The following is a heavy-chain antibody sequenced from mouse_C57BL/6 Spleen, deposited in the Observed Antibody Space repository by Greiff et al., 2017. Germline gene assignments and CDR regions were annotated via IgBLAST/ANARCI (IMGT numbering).Heavy chain of an antibody. Sequence: EVQLEESGGGLVQPGGSMKLSCVASGFTFSNYWMNWVRQPPEKGLEWVAQIRLKSENNATHSAESVKGRFTISRDDSKSSVYLKMNNLRTEETGSYYRTGSRSRRGFGFEDWGQGTTLTVSS. CDR3: TGSRSRRGFGFED. D-gene: IGHD2-2*01. J-gene: IGHJ2*01. CDR1: GFTFSNYW. V-gene: IGHV6-3*01. CDR2: IRLKSENNAT.